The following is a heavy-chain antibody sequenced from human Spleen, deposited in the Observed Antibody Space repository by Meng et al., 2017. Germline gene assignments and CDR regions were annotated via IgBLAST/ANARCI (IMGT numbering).Heavy chain of an antibody. CDR1: GFTFSSYS. V-gene: IGHV3-21*01. Sequence: GESLKISCVGSGFTFSSYSMNWVRQAPGKGLEWVSSISSSSSYIYYADSVKGRFTISRDNAKNSLYLQMNSLRAEDTAVYYCASLVGADDYWGQGTLVTVSS. CDR3: ASLVGADDY. J-gene: IGHJ4*02. CDR2: ISSSSSYI. D-gene: IGHD1-26*01.